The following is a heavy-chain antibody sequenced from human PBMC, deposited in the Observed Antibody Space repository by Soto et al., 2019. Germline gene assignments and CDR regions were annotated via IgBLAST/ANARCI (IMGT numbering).Heavy chain of an antibody. J-gene: IGHJ4*02. Sequence: PSETLSLTCTVSGGSISSYYWSWIRQPPGKGLEWIGYIYYSGSTNYNPSLKSRVTISVDTSKNQFSLKLSSVTAADTAVYYCARRHRSCLDYWGQGTLVTVSS. CDR1: GGSISSYY. CDR3: ARRHRSCLDY. CDR2: IYYSGST. V-gene: IGHV4-59*08.